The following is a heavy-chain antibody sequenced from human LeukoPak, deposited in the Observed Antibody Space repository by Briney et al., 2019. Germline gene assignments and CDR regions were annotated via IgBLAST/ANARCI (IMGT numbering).Heavy chain of an antibody. Sequence: PGGSLRLSCAASGFTFSNYAMSWVRQAPGKGLEWVSAISGSGDNTYYADSVKGRFTVSRDNSKNTLYVQMKSLRAEDTAVYYCAKDRRNSGYDSLPDYWGQGTLVTVSS. CDR3: AKDRRNSGYDSLPDY. V-gene: IGHV3-23*01. D-gene: IGHD5-12*01. CDR2: ISGSGDNT. J-gene: IGHJ4*02. CDR1: GFTFSNYA.